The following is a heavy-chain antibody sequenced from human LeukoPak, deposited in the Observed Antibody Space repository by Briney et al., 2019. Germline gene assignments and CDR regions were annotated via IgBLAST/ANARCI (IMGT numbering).Heavy chain of an antibody. CDR2: THSSGGT. CDR3: IVFGDSNH. J-gene: IGHJ5*02. CDR1: GFTVSSNY. D-gene: IGHD4-17*01. V-gene: IGHV3-53*01. Sequence: GGSLRLSCAASGFTVSSNYMSWVRQAPGKGLEWVSATHSSGGTYYADSVKGRFTISRDTSKNTLYLQINSLSVEDTAVYYCIVFGDSNHWGQGTLVTVSS.